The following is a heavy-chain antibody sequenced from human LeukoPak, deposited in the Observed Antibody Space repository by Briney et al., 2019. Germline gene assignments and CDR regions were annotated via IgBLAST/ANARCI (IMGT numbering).Heavy chain of an antibody. Sequence: EASVKVSCKASGYTFINYFIHWVRQAPGQGLEWMGWISAYNGNTNFAQKLQGRVTLTTDTSTGTAYMELRSLRSDDTAVYYCAGYYYDSSGYPRPWFDPWGQGTLVTVSS. V-gene: IGHV1-18*04. CDR3: AGYYYDSSGYPRPWFDP. CDR1: GYTFINYF. D-gene: IGHD3-22*01. J-gene: IGHJ5*02. CDR2: ISAYNGNT.